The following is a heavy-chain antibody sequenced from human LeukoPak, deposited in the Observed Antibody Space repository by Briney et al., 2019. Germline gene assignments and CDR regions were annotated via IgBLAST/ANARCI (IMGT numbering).Heavy chain of an antibody. D-gene: IGHD1-26*01. CDR1: GGSVSSGSYY. CDR2: IYYSGST. J-gene: IGHJ6*02. CDR3: ARGLPTYSGSYYGYYYYGMDV. Sequence: SETLSLTCTVSGGSVSSGSYYWSWIRQPPGKGLEWIGYIYYSGSTNYNPSLKSRVTISIDTSKNQFSLKLSSVTAADTAVYYCARGLPTYSGSYYGYYYYGMDVWGQGTTVTVSS. V-gene: IGHV4-61*01.